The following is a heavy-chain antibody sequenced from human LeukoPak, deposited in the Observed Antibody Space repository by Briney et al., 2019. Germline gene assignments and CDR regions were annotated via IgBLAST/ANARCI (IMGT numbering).Heavy chain of an antibody. V-gene: IGHV3-23*01. J-gene: IGHJ4*02. CDR3: AKYGSGTYYNGLH. CDR2: ISFSDEST. CDR1: EFTFSNYA. D-gene: IGHD3-10*01. Sequence: PGGSLRLSCAASEFTFSNYAMTWVRQAPGKGLQWFSIISFSDESTYYADSVKGRFTISRDSSKSTVYLQMNSLKDEDTAVYYCAKYGSGTYYNGLHWGQGTLVTVSS.